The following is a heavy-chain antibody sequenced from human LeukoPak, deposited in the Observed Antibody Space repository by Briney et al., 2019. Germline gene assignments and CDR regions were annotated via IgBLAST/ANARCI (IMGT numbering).Heavy chain of an antibody. V-gene: IGHV3-23*01. J-gene: IGHJ5*01. Sequence: PGGSLRLSCVASGFSFGNYAMSWVRQAPGKGLQWGRQIIGTGGVTWYAGFARDRFTISRDNSKKTLYLQLSGLRVEDTAMYYCVKDPRDTYGTNWFVSWGQGTLLIVSS. CDR3: VKDPRDTYGTNWFVS. CDR2: IIGTGGVT. CDR1: GFSFGNYA. D-gene: IGHD2-21*01.